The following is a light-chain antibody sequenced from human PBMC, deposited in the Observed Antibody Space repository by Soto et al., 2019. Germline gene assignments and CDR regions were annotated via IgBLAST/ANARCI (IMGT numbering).Light chain of an antibody. V-gene: IGKV3-15*01. CDR3: QQYNNWPPWT. CDR1: QSVSST. Sequence: EKVMTQSPATLSVSPGERATLSCRASQSVSSTVAWYQQKPGQAPRLLIYGASTRATGVPARFSGSGSGTDFSLTITSLQSEDFGVYYCQQYNNWPPWTFGQGTKVEIK. CDR2: GAS. J-gene: IGKJ1*01.